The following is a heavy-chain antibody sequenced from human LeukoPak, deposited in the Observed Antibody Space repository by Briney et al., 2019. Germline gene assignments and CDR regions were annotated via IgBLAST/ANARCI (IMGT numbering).Heavy chain of an antibody. V-gene: IGHV3-30*02. CDR2: IRYDGSNK. CDR1: GFTFSSYG. D-gene: IGHD6-13*01. J-gene: IGHJ4*02. CDR3: ARIPNIAAAATSFDY. Sequence: PGGSLRLSCAASGFTFSSYGMHWVRQAPGKGLEWVAFIRYDGSNKYYADSVKGRFTISRDNSKNTLYLQMNSLRAEDTAVYYCARIPNIAAAATSFDYWGQGTLVTVSS.